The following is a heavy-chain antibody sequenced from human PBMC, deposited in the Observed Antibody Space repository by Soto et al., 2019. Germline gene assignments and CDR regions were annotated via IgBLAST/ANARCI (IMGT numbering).Heavy chain of an antibody. V-gene: IGHV2-5*02. CDR2: IYWDDDK. Sequence: SGPTLVNPTQTLTLTCTFSGLSVSTNEVGVGWIRQPPGKALEWLALIYWDDDKRYSTSLKSRLTITKDTSKNQVVLTMTNMDPVDTATYYCARMYYDILTGHYNGYAYWGQGTLVTVSS. J-gene: IGHJ4*02. CDR1: GLSVSTNEVG. D-gene: IGHD3-9*01. CDR3: ARMYYDILTGHYNGYAY.